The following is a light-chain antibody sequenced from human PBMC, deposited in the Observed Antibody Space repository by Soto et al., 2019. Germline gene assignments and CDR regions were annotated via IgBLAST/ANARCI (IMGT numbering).Light chain of an antibody. V-gene: IGKV3-15*01. CDR3: QQHGKWPLT. CDR2: SAA. CDR1: QSINNN. Sequence: EIVMTQSPATLSVSPGEGATLSCTASQSINNNLAWYQQKPCQAPRLLIYSAATRATGFPARFSGSGSGTEFTLTISSLQSEDFAVYYCQQHGKWPLTFGGGTKVDIK. J-gene: IGKJ4*01.